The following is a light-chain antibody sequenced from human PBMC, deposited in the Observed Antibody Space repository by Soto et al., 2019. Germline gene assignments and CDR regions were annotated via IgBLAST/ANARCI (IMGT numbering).Light chain of an antibody. CDR3: QQYSNWPLT. CDR2: GAS. Sequence: EIVMTQSPATLSVSPGERATLSCRANQSVSSNLAWYQQKPGQAPRLLIYGASTRATGIPARFSGSGSGTEFTLTISSLQSEDFAVYYCQQYSNWPLTFGGGTKVDI. J-gene: IGKJ4*01. V-gene: IGKV3-15*01. CDR1: QSVSSN.